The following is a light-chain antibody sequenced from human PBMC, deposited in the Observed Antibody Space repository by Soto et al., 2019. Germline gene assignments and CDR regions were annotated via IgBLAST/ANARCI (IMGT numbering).Light chain of an antibody. CDR3: TLYISSTTV. J-gene: IGLJ2*01. CDR1: SSDVGTYDY. V-gene: IGLV2-14*01. CDR2: EVS. Sequence: QSVLTQPASVSGSPGQSITMSCTGSSSDVGTYDYVSWYQQRPGRAPKLMIYEVSNRPSGVSNRFSGSKSGNTASLTISGLQAEDEADYYCTLYISSTTVFGGGTKLTVL.